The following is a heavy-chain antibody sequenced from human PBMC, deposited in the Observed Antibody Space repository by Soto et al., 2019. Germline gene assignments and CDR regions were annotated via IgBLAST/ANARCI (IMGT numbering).Heavy chain of an antibody. V-gene: IGHV1-2*04. CDR2: INPNSGGT. D-gene: IGHD3-22*01. Sequence: ASVKVSCKASGYTFTGYYMHWVRQAPGQGLEWMGWINPNSGGTNYAQKFQGWVTMTRDTSISTAYMELSRLRSDDTAVYYCASQKYDSSGYDYWGQGTLVTVSS. J-gene: IGHJ4*02. CDR3: ASQKYDSSGYDY. CDR1: GYTFTGYY.